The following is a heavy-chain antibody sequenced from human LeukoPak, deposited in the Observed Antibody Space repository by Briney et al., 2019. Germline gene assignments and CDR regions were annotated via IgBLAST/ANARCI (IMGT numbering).Heavy chain of an antibody. J-gene: IGHJ4*02. Sequence: GGSLRLSCAASRFTFSSDAMSWVRQAPGKGLEWVSAISGSGGSTFYADSVKGRFTISRDNSKNTLYLQMSSLRADDTAVYYCARTPRADASYYFDYWGQGTLVTVSS. CDR2: ISGSGGST. CDR1: RFTFSSDA. CDR3: ARTPRADASYYFDY. V-gene: IGHV3-23*01. D-gene: IGHD1-1*01.